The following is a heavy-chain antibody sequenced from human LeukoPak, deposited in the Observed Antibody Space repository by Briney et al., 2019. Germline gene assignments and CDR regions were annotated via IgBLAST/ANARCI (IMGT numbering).Heavy chain of an antibody. CDR3: ASSHESNAFDI. CDR1: GFTFSSYS. Sequence: GGFLRLSCAASGFTFSSYSMNWVRQAPGKGLEWVSSISSSSSYIYYADSVKGRFTISRDNAKNSLYLQMNSLRAEDTAVYYCASSHESNAFDIWGQGTMVTVSS. J-gene: IGHJ3*02. CDR2: ISSSSSYI. V-gene: IGHV3-21*01.